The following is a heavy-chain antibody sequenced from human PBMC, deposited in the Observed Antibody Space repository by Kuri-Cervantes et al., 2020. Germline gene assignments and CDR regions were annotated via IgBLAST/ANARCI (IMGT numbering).Heavy chain of an antibody. CDR1: GFTFSSYD. D-gene: IGHD1-26*01. V-gene: IGHV3-13*01. Sequence: GGSLRLSCAASGFTFSSYDMHWVRQATGEGLEWVSGILNSGDNTYYADSVKGRFTISRDNAKNSLYLQMNSLRAEDTALYHCARGSGSGSPYWGQGTLVTVSS. CDR3: ARGSGSGSPY. J-gene: IGHJ4*02. CDR2: ILNSGDNT.